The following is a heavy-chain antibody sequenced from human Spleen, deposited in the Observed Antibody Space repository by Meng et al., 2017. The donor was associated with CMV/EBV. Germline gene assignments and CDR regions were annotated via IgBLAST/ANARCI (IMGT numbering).Heavy chain of an antibody. J-gene: IGHJ4*02. D-gene: IGHD6-13*01. CDR2: ISSDGSSI. V-gene: IGHV3-74*01. CDR3: ARGARSAYSSSWYGDY. Sequence: ITFSNYWMHWVRQAPGKGLEWVSHISSDGSSITYGDSVKGRFTISRDNAKNSLYLQMNSLRAEDTAVYYCARGARSAYSSSWYGDYWGQGTLVTVSS. CDR1: ITFSNYW.